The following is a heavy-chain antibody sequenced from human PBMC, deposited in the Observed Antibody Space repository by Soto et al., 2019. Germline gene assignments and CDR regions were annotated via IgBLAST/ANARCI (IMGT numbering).Heavy chain of an antibody. V-gene: IGHV4-39*01. J-gene: IGHJ5*02. D-gene: IGHD3-3*01. CDR1: GGSISSSSYY. Sequence: PSETLSLTWTVSGGSISSSSYYWGWIRQPPGKGLEWIGSIYYSGSTYYNPSLKSRVTISVDTSKNQFSLKLSSVTAADTAVYYCARHYYDFWSGYYERFDPWGQGTLVTVSS. CDR3: ARHYYDFWSGYYERFDP. CDR2: IYYSGST.